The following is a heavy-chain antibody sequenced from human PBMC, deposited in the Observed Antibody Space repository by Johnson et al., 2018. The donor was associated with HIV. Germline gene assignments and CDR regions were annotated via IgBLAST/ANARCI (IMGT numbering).Heavy chain of an antibody. Sequence: VQLVESGGGLVQPGGSLRLSCAASGFTFSNYWMNWVRQAPGKGLEWVANIKQDGSEKYYVHSVKGRFTISRDNSKNPLYLQMNSMRAEDPAVYYCAKFGCSGGSCYSVMADAYDSWGQGTMVTVSS. D-gene: IGHD2-15*01. CDR3: AKFGCSGGSCYSVMADAYDS. V-gene: IGHV3-7*03. CDR1: GFTFSNYW. CDR2: IKQDGSEK. J-gene: IGHJ3*02.